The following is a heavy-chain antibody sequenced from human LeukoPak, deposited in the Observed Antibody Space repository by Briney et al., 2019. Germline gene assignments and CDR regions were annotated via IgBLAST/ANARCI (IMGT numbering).Heavy chain of an antibody. J-gene: IGHJ4*02. CDR3: ASGTIVGARGADN. V-gene: IGHV3-21*01. CDR2: ISGSSYHI. Sequence: LRPSFAASGFTFSTCSMKWVRQAPGKALEWVSSISGSSYHIYYADSVKGRFTISRDNASNLLYLQMNSLRAEDTAVYYCASGTIVGARGADNWGQGTLVTVSS. CDR1: GFTFSTCS. D-gene: IGHD1-26*01.